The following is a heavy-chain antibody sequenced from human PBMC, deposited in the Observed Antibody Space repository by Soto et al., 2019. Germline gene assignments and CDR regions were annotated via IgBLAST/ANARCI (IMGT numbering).Heavy chain of an antibody. Sequence: KSSETLSLTCTVSGGSISSYYWSWIRQPPGKGLEWIGYIYYSGSTNCNPSLKSRVTISVDTSKNQFSLKLSSVTAADTAVYYCAREDYYYDSSGYFYYWGQGTLVTVSS. D-gene: IGHD3-22*01. CDR2: IYYSGST. CDR3: AREDYYYDSSGYFYY. V-gene: IGHV4-59*01. J-gene: IGHJ4*02. CDR1: GGSISSYY.